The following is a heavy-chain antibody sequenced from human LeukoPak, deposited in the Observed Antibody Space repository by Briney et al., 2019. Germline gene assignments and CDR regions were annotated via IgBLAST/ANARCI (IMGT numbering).Heavy chain of an antibody. CDR3: ARGDDSSGYYGGYWDYYGMDV. V-gene: IGHV4-30-2*01. J-gene: IGHJ6*02. CDR2: IYHSGST. Sequence: ASETLSLTCAVSGGSISSGGYSWSWIRQPPGKGLEWIGYIYHSGSTYYNPSLKSRVTISVDTSKNQFSLKLSSVTAADTAVYYCARGDDSSGYYGGYWDYYGMDVWGQGTTVTVSS. D-gene: IGHD3-22*01. CDR1: GGSISSGGYS.